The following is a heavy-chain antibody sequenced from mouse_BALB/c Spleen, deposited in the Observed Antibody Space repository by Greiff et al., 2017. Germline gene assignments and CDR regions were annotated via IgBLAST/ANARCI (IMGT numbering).Heavy chain of an antibody. CDR2: ISNGGGST. Sequence: LQQSGGGLVQPGGSLKLSCAASGFTFSSYTMSWVRQTPEKRLEWVAYISNGGGSTYYPDTVKGRFTISRDNAKNTLYLQMSSLKSEDTAMYYCARQGKLGRGFYWYFDVWGAGTTVTVSS. J-gene: IGHJ1*01. D-gene: IGHD4-1*01. V-gene: IGHV5-12-2*01. CDR3: ARQGKLGRGFYWYFDV. CDR1: GFTFSSYT.